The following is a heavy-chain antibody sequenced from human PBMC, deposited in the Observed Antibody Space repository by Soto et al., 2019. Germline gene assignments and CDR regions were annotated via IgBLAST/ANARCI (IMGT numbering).Heavy chain of an antibody. D-gene: IGHD5-18*01. Sequence: SETLSLTCTVSGGSISSYYWGWIRQPPGKGLEWIGSIYYSGSTYYNPSLKSRVTISVDTSKNQFSLKLSSVTAADTAVYYCARRYSYGGKIDYWGQGTLVTVSS. CDR2: IYYSGST. J-gene: IGHJ4*02. CDR1: GGSISSYY. CDR3: ARRYSYGGKIDY. V-gene: IGHV4-39*01.